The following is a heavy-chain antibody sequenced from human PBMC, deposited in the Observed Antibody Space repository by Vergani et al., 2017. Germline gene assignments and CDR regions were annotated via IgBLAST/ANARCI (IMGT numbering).Heavy chain of an antibody. Sequence: QVQLVESGRGVVQPGRSLRLSCAASGYTFNQYGMHWVRQAPGTGLEWVAVTWYDGNNKQYADSVKGLFTISRDNSKSTMYLQMNSLRDEDTGVYYCARDLRLLYSRFDPWGQGTLVTVSS. J-gene: IGHJ5*02. CDR2: TWYDGNNK. CDR3: ARDLRLLYSRFDP. CDR1: GYTFNQYG. D-gene: IGHD5-12*01. V-gene: IGHV3-33*01.